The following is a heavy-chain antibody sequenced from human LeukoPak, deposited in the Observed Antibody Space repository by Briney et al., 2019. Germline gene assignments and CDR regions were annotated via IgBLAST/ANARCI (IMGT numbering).Heavy chain of an antibody. CDR3: AKDWSCSSASCRFDY. CDR2: ISGSGGNT. J-gene: IGHJ4*02. D-gene: IGHD2-2*01. CDR1: GFTFSSYA. V-gene: IGHV3-23*01. Sequence: GESLTLSCVASGFTFSSYARSWVRQAPGKGLEWVSYISGSGGNTYYPSSVKGRFTISEDNSKKTLYPQMNSLRAEDTAVYYCAKDWSCSSASCRFDYWGQGTLVTVSS.